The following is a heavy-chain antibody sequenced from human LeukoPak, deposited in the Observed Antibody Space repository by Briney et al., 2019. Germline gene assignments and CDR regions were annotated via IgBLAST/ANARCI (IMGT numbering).Heavy chain of an antibody. V-gene: IGHV4-59*01. CDR2: IYYTGIT. CDR3: ARMGAIAGASANPDY. J-gene: IGHJ4*02. Sequence: SETLSLTCTVSGGSISSYYWSWIRQPPGKGLEWIGYIYYTGITDYSPSLKSRVTISVDTSKNQFSLRLNSVTTAGTAVYYCARMGAIAGASANPDYWGQGTLVTVSS. D-gene: IGHD4/OR15-4a*01. CDR1: GGSISSYY.